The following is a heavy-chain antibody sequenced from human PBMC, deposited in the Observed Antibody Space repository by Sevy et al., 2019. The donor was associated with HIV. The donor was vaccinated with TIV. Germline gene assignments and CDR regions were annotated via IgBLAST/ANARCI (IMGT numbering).Heavy chain of an antibody. D-gene: IGHD3-3*01. CDR3: ARESYDFWTGPVDYDYGMDV. CDR1: GYTFTDTGYY. CDR2: INPKSGAT. V-gene: IGHV1-2*02. J-gene: IGHJ6*02. Sequence: ASVKVSCKASGYTFTDTGYYVHWVRQAPGQGLEWMGWINPKSGATNYAQKFQGRVTMTRDTSVSTANMELSRLRSDDTAVYYCARESYDFWTGPVDYDYGMDVWGQGPTVTVSS.